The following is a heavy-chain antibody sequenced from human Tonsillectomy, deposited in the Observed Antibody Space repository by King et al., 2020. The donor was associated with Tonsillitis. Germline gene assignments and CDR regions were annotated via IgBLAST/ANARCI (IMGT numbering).Heavy chain of an antibody. V-gene: IGHV3-30*18. CDR2: TSYDDDGAHK. J-gene: IGHJ6*03. D-gene: IGHD3-10*01. Sequence: VQLVESGGTVVQPGRSLRLSCAASGFSFSSYGMHWVRQAPGKGLGGGAVTSYDDDGAHKYYTDSVKGRFTISRDNSKNTLYMQMNSLRREDTAVYYCVKDFSYASVSYYYMDVWGKGTTVTVSS. CDR3: VKDFSYASVSYYYMDV. CDR1: GFSFSSYG.